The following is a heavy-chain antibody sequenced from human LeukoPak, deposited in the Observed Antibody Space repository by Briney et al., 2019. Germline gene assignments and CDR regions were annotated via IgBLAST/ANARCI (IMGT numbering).Heavy chain of an antibody. J-gene: IGHJ4*02. D-gene: IGHD3-10*01. CDR1: GFPFSDAW. CDR3: TTRWFGELFRDYFDY. V-gene: IGHV3-15*07. CDR2: IKSKADGETI. Sequence: GGSLRLSCAVSGFPFSDAWMNWVRQAPGKGLEWVGRIKSKADGETIDYAAPVKGRFTISRDDSKNTLSLQMNSLKIEDTAVYYCTTRWFGELFRDYFDYWGQGTLVTVSS.